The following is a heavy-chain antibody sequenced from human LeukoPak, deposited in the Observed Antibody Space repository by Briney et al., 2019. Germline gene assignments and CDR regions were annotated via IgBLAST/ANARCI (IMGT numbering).Heavy chain of an antibody. Sequence: ASVKVSCKDSGYTFTIYAMHWVRQAPGQRLEWMGWINAGNGNTKYSQKFQGRVTITRDTSASTAYMELSSLRSEDTAVYYCARDSSGWYYFDYWGQGTLVTVSS. CDR2: INAGNGNT. CDR1: GYTFTIYA. J-gene: IGHJ4*02. V-gene: IGHV1-3*01. D-gene: IGHD6-19*01. CDR3: ARDSSGWYYFDY.